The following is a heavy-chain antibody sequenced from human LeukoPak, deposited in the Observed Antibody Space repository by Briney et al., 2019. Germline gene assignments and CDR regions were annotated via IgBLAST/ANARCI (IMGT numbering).Heavy chain of an antibody. V-gene: IGHV4-59*01. CDR3: ARDSSITDAFDI. J-gene: IGHJ3*02. Sequence: SETLSLTCTVSGGSISSYYWSWIGQPPGKGLEWIGYIYYSGSTNYNPSLKSRVTISVDTSKNQFSLKLSSVTAADTAVYYCARDSSITDAFDIWGQGTMVTVSS. CDR1: GGSISSYY. D-gene: IGHD2-2*01. CDR2: IYYSGST.